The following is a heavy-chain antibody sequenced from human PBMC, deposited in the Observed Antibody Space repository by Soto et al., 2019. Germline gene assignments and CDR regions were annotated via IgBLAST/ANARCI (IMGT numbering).Heavy chain of an antibody. J-gene: IGHJ6*04. Sequence: LVAALKISGKGSVYSFTSYWISWVRQMPGKGLEWMGRIDPSDSYTNYSPSFQGHVTISADKSISTAYLQWSSLKAWDTAMYYWSRPAIATRSGYPGMAFWVNGTTVPVSP. CDR1: VYSFTSYW. CDR2: IDPSDSYT. D-gene: IGHD5-12*01. CDR3: SRPAIATRSGYPGMAF. V-gene: IGHV5-10-1*01.